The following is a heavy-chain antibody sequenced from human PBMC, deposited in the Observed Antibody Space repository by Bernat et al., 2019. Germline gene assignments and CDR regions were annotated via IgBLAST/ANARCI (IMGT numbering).Heavy chain of an antibody. CDR3: ARDSSGWWAPDC. Sequence: HVQLVESGGGVVQPGRSLRLSCAASGFTFRSHGMHWVRQAPGKGLEWVAVILYDGSNQYYGDFVKGRFTISRDNSKNILYLQMNSLRAEDTAVYYCARDSSGWWAPDCWGHGTLVTVSS. D-gene: IGHD6-19*01. CDR2: ILYDGSNQ. V-gene: IGHV3-33*05. CDR1: GFTFRSHG. J-gene: IGHJ4*01.